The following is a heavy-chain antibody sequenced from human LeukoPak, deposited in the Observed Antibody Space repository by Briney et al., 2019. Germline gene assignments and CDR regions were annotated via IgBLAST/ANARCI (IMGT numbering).Heavy chain of an antibody. Sequence: SVKVSCKASEGTFGAYSIDWVRQAPGQGLDWVGGINPIFNILYYAQNFQGRVTITADESTNTAYLELDSLKHDDTAVYYCAAGRRLGELFFDYWGPGTLVAVSS. D-gene: IGHD3-10*01. CDR3: AAGRRLGELFFDY. V-gene: IGHV1-69*13. CDR2: INPIFNIL. J-gene: IGHJ4*02. CDR1: EGTFGAYS.